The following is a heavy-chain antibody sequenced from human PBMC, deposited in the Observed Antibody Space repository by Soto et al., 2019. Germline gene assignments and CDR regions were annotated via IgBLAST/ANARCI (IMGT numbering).Heavy chain of an antibody. Sequence: GGSLRLSCAVSGFICSSYDMSWVRQAPGKGLEWVSTILVGGSTHYEDSVKGRFTISRDTSKNTVYLQMNRLTGGDTAVYYCAKATATSGGAFEIYGQGTMVTVSS. V-gene: IGHV3-23*01. CDR2: ILVGGST. CDR1: GFICSSYD. CDR3: AKATATSGGAFEI. J-gene: IGHJ3*02. D-gene: IGHD1-1*01.